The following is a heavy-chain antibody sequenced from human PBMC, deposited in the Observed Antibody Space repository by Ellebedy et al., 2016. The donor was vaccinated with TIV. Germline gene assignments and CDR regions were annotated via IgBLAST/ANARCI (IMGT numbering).Heavy chain of an antibody. CDR2: ISNTGTT. V-gene: IGHV4-39*01. CDR3: AGTTVRVGVRGSEFFQH. D-gene: IGHD3-10*01. CDR1: GSSINIKNYY. J-gene: IGHJ1*01. Sequence: SETLSLXCSVSGSSINIKNYYWGWIRQPPGKGLEWIGAISNTGTTHYNESLKSRVTLSVDTSKNQFSLKVSSVTAADTAVYFCAGTTVRVGVRGSEFFQHWGQGTLVTVSS.